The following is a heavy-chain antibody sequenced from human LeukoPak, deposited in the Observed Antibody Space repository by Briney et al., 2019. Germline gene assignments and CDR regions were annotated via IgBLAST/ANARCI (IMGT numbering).Heavy chain of an antibody. V-gene: IGHV3-30*02. J-gene: IGHJ5*02. CDR3: ARDIEATTSRGWFDP. D-gene: IGHD1-14*01. CDR1: GFRFRDYH. CDR2: LRFDGTNQ. Sequence: GGSLRLSCKASGFRFRDYHMQWVRQAPGKGLEWVAYLRFDGTNQNYADSVKGRFTISRDNSKNTLYLQMNSLRAEDTALNYCARDIEATTSRGWFDPWGQGTLVTVSS.